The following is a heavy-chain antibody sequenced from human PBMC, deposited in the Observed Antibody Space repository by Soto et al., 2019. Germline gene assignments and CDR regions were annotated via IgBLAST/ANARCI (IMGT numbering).Heavy chain of an antibody. CDR3: ARPSYDPVDTAMDPPFDY. V-gene: IGHV3-30-3*01. CDR1: GFTFSSYA. J-gene: IGHJ4*02. CDR2: ISYDGSNK. D-gene: IGHD5-18*01. Sequence: QVQLVESGGGVVQPGRSLRLCCAASGFTFSSYAMHWVRQAPGKGLEWVAVISYDGSNKYYADSVKGRFTISRDNSKNTLYLQMNSLRAEDTAVYYCARPSYDPVDTAMDPPFDYWGQGPLVTVSS.